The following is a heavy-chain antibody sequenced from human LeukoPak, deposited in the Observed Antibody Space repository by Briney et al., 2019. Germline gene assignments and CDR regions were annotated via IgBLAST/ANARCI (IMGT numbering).Heavy chain of an antibody. V-gene: IGHV3-23*01. D-gene: IGHD4-11*01. CDR3: AKGYYGNYVAVDY. CDR1: GFTLSTYY. J-gene: IGHJ4*02. Sequence: GGSLRLSCAASGFTLSTYYMSWVRQAPGKGLEWVSGFSSGADARAHYADSVKGRFTISRDKSTNTLYLQMNSLRADDTAVYYCAKGYYGNYVAVDYWGQGTLVTVSS. CDR2: FSSGADARA.